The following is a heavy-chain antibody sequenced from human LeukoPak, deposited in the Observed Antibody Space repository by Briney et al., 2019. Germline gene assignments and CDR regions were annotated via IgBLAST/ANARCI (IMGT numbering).Heavy chain of an antibody. J-gene: IGHJ6*04. Sequence: GRSLRLSCAASGFIFDDYAMHWVRQAPGKGLEWVSGISWNSGGIGYADSVKGRFTISRDNAKNSLYLHMNNLRAEDMALYYCAELGITMIGGVWGKGTTVTISS. V-gene: IGHV3-9*03. CDR3: AELGITMIGGV. D-gene: IGHD3-10*02. CDR1: GFIFDDYA. CDR2: ISWNSGGI.